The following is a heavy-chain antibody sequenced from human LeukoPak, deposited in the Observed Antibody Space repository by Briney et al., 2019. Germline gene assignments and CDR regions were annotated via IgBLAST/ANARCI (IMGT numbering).Heavy chain of an antibody. V-gene: IGHV3-30*02. CDR2: IRYDGSNK. D-gene: IGHD6-13*01. Sequence: PGGSLRLSCAASGFIFRGYGMHWVRQAPGKGLEWVAFIRYDGSNKYYADSVKGRFTISRDNSKNTLYLQMNSLRAEDTAVYYCATDIAAAGTGGYWGQGTLVTVSS. CDR1: GFIFRGYG. J-gene: IGHJ4*02. CDR3: ATDIAAAGTGGY.